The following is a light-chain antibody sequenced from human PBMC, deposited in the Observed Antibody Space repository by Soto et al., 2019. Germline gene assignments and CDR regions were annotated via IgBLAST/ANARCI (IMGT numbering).Light chain of an antibody. Sequence: QSALTQPASVSGSPGQSITISCTGTSSDVGGYDVVSWYQQHPGKAPKLMIYDISNRPSGVSNRFSGSKSGNTASLTISGLQAEDEADYYCSSYTSSSTLVFVGGTQLTVL. CDR2: DIS. CDR3: SSYTSSSTLV. J-gene: IGLJ2*01. V-gene: IGLV2-14*03. CDR1: SSDVGGYDV.